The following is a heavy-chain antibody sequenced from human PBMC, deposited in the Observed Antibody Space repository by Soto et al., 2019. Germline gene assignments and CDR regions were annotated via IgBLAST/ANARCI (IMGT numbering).Heavy chain of an antibody. V-gene: IGHV5-51*01. CDR1: GYSFTIYW. Sequence: PGESLKISCKGSGYSFTIYWINWVRQMPGKGLEWMGIIYPGDSDTRYSPSFQGQVTISADKSIDTAYLQWRSLKASDTAVYYCARHHGSPCSYFGLDVWGQGTTVTVSS. CDR2: IYPGDSDT. D-gene: IGHD6-6*01. CDR3: ARHHGSPCSYFGLDV. J-gene: IGHJ6*02.